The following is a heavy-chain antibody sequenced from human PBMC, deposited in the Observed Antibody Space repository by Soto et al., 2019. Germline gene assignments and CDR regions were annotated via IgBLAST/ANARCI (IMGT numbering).Heavy chain of an antibody. CDR3: AKESPGYSSSPIDY. D-gene: IGHD6-6*01. V-gene: IGHV3-23*01. CDR2: ISGGGGST. CDR1: GLIFANYA. J-gene: IGHJ4*02. Sequence: EVQLLESGGGLVQPGGSLRLSCAASGLIFANYAMSWVRQAPGKGLEWVSHISGGGGSTYYADSVKGRFTISRDNSKNTLYLQMNSLKAEYTAVSYCAKESPGYSSSPIDYWGQGTLVTVSS.